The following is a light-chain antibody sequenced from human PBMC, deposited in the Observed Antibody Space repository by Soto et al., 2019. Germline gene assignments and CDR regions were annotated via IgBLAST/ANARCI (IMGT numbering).Light chain of an antibody. V-gene: IGLV2-14*01. CDR1: SSDIGGYYY. CDR2: QVT. Sequence: QSALTQPASVSGSPGQSITISCTGTSSDIGGYYYVSWYQHHPSKAPKLLIYQVTNRPSRVSNRFSGSKSGNTASLSLSGLQDDDESDYHCTSYSRRDIIYVFGTRTKVTVL. J-gene: IGLJ1*01. CDR3: TSYSRRDIIYV.